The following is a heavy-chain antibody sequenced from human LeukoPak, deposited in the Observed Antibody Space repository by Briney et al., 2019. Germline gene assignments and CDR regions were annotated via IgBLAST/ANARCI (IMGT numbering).Heavy chain of an antibody. V-gene: IGHV1-69*13. D-gene: IGHD3-3*01. CDR2: IIPIFGTA. J-gene: IGHJ4*02. CDR1: GGTFSSYA. CDR3: ARSLKYYDFWSGSYYFDY. Sequence: GASVKVSCKASGGTFSSYAISWVRQAPGQGLEWMGGIIPIFGTANYAQKFQGRVTITADESTSTAYMELSSLRSEDTAVYYCARSLKYYDFWSGSYYFDYWGQGTLVTVSS.